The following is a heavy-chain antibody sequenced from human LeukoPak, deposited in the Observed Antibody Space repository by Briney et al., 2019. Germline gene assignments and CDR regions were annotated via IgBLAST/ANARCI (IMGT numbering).Heavy chain of an antibody. CDR2: INHSGST. J-gene: IGHJ5*02. CDR3: ARGVSYYDFWSGYYALSWFDP. V-gene: IGHV4-34*01. D-gene: IGHD3-3*01. Sequence: SETLSLTCAVYGGSSSGYYWSRIRQPPGKGLEWIGEINHSGSTNYNPSLKSRVTISVDTSKNQFSLKLSSVTAADTAVYYCARGVSYYDFWSGYYALSWFDPWGQGTLVTVSS. CDR1: GGSSSGYY.